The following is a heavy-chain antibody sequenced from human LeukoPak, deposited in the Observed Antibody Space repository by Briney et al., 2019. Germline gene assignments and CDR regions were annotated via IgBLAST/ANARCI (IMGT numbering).Heavy chain of an antibody. CDR2: INPNSGGT. D-gene: IGHD4-17*01. V-gene: IGHV1-2*04. Sequence: ASVKVSCKASGYTFTGYYMHWVRQAPGQGLEWMGWINPNSGGTNYAQKFQGWVTMTRDTSISTAYMELSRLRSDDTAVYYCAKDSTVTTDHSRGGYYYYGMDVWGQGTTVTVSS. CDR1: GYTFTGYY. J-gene: IGHJ6*02. CDR3: AKDSTVTTDHSRGGYYYYGMDV.